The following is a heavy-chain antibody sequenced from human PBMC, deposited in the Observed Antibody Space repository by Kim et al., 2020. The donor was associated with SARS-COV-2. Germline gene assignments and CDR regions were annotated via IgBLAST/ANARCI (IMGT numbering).Heavy chain of an antibody. Sequence: PTIKKRVTIAVDTSKNQSSLKLSSVTAADTAVYYCARGRWAAADQFDYWGQGTLVTVSS. J-gene: IGHJ4*02. D-gene: IGHD6-13*01. V-gene: IGHV4-59*09. CDR3: ARGRWAAADQFDY.